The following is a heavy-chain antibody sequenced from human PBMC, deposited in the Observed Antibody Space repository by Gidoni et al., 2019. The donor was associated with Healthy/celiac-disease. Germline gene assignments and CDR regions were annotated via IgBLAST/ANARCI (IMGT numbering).Heavy chain of an antibody. D-gene: IGHD4-17*01. CDR1: GYTFTRYD. CDR3: AREGRLRWLPDY. CDR2: MNPNSGNT. J-gene: IGHJ4*02. V-gene: IGHV1-8*01. Sequence: QVQLAQSGAEVKKPGASVKVSCKASGYTFTRYDITWVRQATGQGLEWMGWMNPNSGNTGYAQKFQGRVTMNRNTTISTAYMELSSLRSEDTAVYYCAREGRLRWLPDYWGQGTLVTVSS.